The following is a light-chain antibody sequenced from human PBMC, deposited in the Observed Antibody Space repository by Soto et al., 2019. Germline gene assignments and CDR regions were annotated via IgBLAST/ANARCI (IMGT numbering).Light chain of an antibody. V-gene: IGKV3D-11*01. Sequence: EILLTQSPATLSLSPGERATLSCRASQGISSYVAWYQQKPGQAPRLLIYAASNLASGIPARFSGSGSGTDFTLTISSLEPEDIATYYCQQHNNCPWTFGQGTKVDIK. J-gene: IGKJ1*01. CDR3: QQHNNCPWT. CDR1: QGISSY. CDR2: AAS.